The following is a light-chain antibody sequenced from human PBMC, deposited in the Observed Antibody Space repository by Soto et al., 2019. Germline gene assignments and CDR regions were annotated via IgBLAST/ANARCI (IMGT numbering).Light chain of an antibody. CDR2: DSF. CDR1: SSNIGTYY. Sequence: QSVVTQPPSASGTPGQRVTISCSGSSSNIGTYYVDWYQHLPGAAPKLLIYDSFNRPSGVPDRFSGSKSGTSASLAITGLQAEDEAYYYCQAYDNSLGVSVLFGGGTKLTVL. CDR3: QAYDNSLGVSVL. V-gene: IGLV1-47*02. J-gene: IGLJ3*02.